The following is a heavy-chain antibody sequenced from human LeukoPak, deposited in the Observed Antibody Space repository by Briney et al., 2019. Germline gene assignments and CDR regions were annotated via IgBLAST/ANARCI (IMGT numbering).Heavy chain of an antibody. CDR3: ARLDNSGYYTLDV. V-gene: IGHV4-39*01. CDR1: GGSISSRRFF. J-gene: IGHJ6*02. CDR2: VFYSGNT. Sequence: PSETLSLTGSVSGGSISSRRFFWGWIRQPPGKGLEWIGSVFYSGNTYYNPSLKSRVTISVDTSKNQFSLRLRPVTGADTAVYYCARLDNSGYYTLDVWGQGTTVTVSS. D-gene: IGHD3-3*01.